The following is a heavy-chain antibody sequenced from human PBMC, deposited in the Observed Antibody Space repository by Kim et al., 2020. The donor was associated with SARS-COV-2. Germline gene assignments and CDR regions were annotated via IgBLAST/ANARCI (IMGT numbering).Heavy chain of an antibody. J-gene: IGHJ3*02. CDR1: GFTFSSYG. Sequence: GGSLRLYCAASGFTFSSYGMNWVRQAPGKGLEWVSGISRSGSGIYNADSVKGRFTFSRANSKNTLYLQMNSLRVEDTGVYYCAKGHSRCSVGAVDIWG. CDR2: ISRSGSGI. CDR3: AKGHSRCSVGAVDI. D-gene: IGHD2-15*01. V-gene: IGHV3-23*01.